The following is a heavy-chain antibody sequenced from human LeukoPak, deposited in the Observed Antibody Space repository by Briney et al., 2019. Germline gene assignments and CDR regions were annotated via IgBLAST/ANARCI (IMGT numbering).Heavy chain of an antibody. D-gene: IGHD5-12*01. Sequence: SETLSLTCAVYGGSFSGYYWSWIRQPPGKGLEWIGEINHIGSTNYNPSLKSRDTISVDTSKNQFSLKLSSVTAADTAVHYCARGPRRGYSGYDSTPRYGMDVWGKGATFTVSS. CDR3: ARGPRRGYSGYDSTPRYGMDV. CDR1: GGSFSGYY. CDR2: INHIGST. V-gene: IGHV4-34*01. J-gene: IGHJ6*04.